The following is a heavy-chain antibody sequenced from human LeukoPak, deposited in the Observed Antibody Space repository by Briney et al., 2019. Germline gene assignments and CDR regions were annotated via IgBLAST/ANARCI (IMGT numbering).Heavy chain of an antibody. D-gene: IGHD3-10*01. CDR2: IYPGDSDT. CDR1: GYSFTSYW. V-gene: IGHV5-51*01. J-gene: IGHJ5*02. CDR3: ARGKTRFGNWFDP. Sequence: GESLKISCKGSGYSFTSYWIGWVRQMPGKGLGWMGIIYPGDSDTRYSPSFQGQVTISADKSISTAYLQWSSLKASDTAMYYCARGKTRFGNWFDPWGQGTLVTVSS.